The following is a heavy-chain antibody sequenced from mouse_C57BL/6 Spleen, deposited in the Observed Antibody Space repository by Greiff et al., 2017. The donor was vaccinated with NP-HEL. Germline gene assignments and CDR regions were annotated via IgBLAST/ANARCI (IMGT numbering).Heavy chain of an antibody. Sequence: VQLQQPGAELVKPGASVKLSCKASGYTFTSYWMQWVKQRPGQGLEWIGEIDPSDSDTNYNQKFKGKATLTVDTSSSTAYMQLSSLTSEDSAVYYCARNRYGSSLDYWGQGTTLTVSS. CDR1: GYTFTSYW. J-gene: IGHJ2*01. D-gene: IGHD1-1*01. CDR2: IDPSDSDT. V-gene: IGHV1-50*01. CDR3: ARNRYGSSLDY.